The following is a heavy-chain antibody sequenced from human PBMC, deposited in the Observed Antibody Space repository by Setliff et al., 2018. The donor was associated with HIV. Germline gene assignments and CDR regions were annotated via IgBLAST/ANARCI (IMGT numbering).Heavy chain of an antibody. Sequence: SETLSLTCNVSGGSISSNRHHWGWIRQTPGKGLEWIGSISYSGNTYYHPSLQSRVTISLDTSKDQFSLKVKSVTAADTAIYYCARDPHDFDRRGYYSFVYFDYWGQGMLVTVSS. CDR1: GGSISSNRHH. V-gene: IGHV4-39*07. J-gene: IGHJ4*02. CDR3: ARDPHDFDRRGYYSFVYFDY. D-gene: IGHD3-22*01. CDR2: ISYSGNT.